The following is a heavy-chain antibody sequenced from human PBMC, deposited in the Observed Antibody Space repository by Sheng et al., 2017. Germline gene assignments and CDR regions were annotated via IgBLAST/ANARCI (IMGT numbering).Heavy chain of an antibody. CDR3: ARLRPLTMIVVPRGAFDI. J-gene: IGHJ3*02. V-gene: IGHV4-34*01. Sequence: QVQLQQWGAGLLKPSETLSLTCAVYGGSFSGYYWSGLGKVNHSGSTNYNPSLKSRVTISVDTSKNQFSLKLSSVTAADTAVYYCARLRPLTMIVVPRGAFDIWGQGTMVTVSS. D-gene: IGHD3-22*01. CDR2: VNHSGST. CDR1: GGSFSGYY.